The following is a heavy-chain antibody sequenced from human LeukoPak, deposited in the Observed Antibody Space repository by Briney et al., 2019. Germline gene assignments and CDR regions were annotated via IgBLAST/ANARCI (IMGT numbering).Heavy chain of an antibody. V-gene: IGHV4-4*07. CDR2: IYTSGST. D-gene: IGHD1-26*01. CDR3: ASAKYSGSYSGGAFDI. CDR1: GGSISSYY. J-gene: IGHJ3*02. Sequence: ETLSLTCTVSGGSISSYYWSWIRQPAGKGLEWIGRIYTSGSTNYNPSLKSRVTMSVDTSKNQFSLKLSSVTAADTAVYYCASAKYSGSYSGGAFDIWGQGTMVTVSS.